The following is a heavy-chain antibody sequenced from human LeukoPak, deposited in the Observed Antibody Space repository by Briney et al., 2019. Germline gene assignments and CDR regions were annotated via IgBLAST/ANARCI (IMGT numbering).Heavy chain of an antibody. CDR1: RFTDYSNE. D-gene: IGHD6-13*01. Sequence: GGSVTLSCTASRFTDYSNEGICAPQAPGGGLEGFSYISGGSTDYAHTRKGRLTISSHNSNDTLHLQMNSQRAEDTAGYYFMSGSQQRGPLRVCINWGQGTLVTVSS. CDR3: MSGSQQRGPLRVCIN. CDR2: ISGGST. V-gene: IGHV3-38-3*01. J-gene: IGHJ4*02.